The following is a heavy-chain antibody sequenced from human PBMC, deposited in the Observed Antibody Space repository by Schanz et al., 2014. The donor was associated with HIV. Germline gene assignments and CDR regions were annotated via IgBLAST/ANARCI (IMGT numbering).Heavy chain of an antibody. V-gene: IGHV3-7*01. D-gene: IGHD3-3*01. CDR3: ARDLKYDFWSGYYYYYGMDV. CDR1: GFIFSDYW. CDR2: IKQDGSEK. Sequence: EVQLVESGGGLAQPGGSLRLSCAASGFIFSDYWMSWVRQAPGKGLEWVANIKQDGSEKYYVDSVKGRFTISRDNAKNSLYLQMNSLRAEDTAVYYCARDLKYDFWSGYYYYYGMDVWGQGTTVTVSS. J-gene: IGHJ6*02.